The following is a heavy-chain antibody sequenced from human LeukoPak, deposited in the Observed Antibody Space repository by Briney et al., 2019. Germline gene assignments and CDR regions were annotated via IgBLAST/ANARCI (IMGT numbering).Heavy chain of an antibody. J-gene: IGHJ4*02. Sequence: PGGSLRLSCAASGFTFNNYWMTWVRQAPGKGLEWVANIKQDGNVKYYVDSVKGRFTISRDNAKNSLYLQMNRLRAEDTAVYYCARIGYSSSSNDYWGQGTLVIVSS. CDR2: IKQDGNVK. CDR3: ARIGYSSSSNDY. D-gene: IGHD6-6*01. CDR1: GFTFNNYW. V-gene: IGHV3-7*01.